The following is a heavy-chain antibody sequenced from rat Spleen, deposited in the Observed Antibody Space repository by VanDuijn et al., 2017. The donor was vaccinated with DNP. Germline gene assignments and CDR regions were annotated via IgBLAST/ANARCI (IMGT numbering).Heavy chain of an antibody. V-gene: IGHV5-7*01. CDR1: GFTFSDYN. CDR3: PRHLFYTNPLDF. CDR2: IIYDGTRT. Sequence: EVQLVESGGGLVQPGRSLKLSCAASGFTFSDYNMAWVRQAPKKGLEWVATIIYDGTRTYYRDSVKGRFTISRDNAENTLFLQMDSLRSEDTATYSGPRHLFYTNPLDFGGQGFMVPV. J-gene: IGHJ2*01. D-gene: IGHD1-10*01.